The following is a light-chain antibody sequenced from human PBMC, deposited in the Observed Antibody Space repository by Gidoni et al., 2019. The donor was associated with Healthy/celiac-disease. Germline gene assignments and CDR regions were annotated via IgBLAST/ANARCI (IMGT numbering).Light chain of an antibody. CDR2: DAS. CDR3: QQSWT. Sequence: DIQMTQSRSTLSASVGDRVTITCRASQSISSWLAWYQQKPGKAPKLLIYDASSLESGVPSRFSGSGSGTEFTLTISSLQPDDFATYYCQQSWTFGQGTKVEIK. CDR1: QSISSW. V-gene: IGKV1-5*01. J-gene: IGKJ1*01.